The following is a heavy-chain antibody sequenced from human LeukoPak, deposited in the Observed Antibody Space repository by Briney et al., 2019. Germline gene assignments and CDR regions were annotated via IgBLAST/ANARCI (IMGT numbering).Heavy chain of an antibody. V-gene: IGHV4-59*06. CDR2: IYYSGST. Sequence: PSETLSLTCTVSGGSISSYYWSWIRQHPGKGLEWIGYIYYSGSTYYNPSLKSRVTISVDTSKNQFSLKLSSVTAADTAVYYCARVKRITMIVVVSDAFDIWGQGTMVTVSS. CDR1: GGSISSYY. D-gene: IGHD3-22*01. J-gene: IGHJ3*02. CDR3: ARVKRITMIVVVSDAFDI.